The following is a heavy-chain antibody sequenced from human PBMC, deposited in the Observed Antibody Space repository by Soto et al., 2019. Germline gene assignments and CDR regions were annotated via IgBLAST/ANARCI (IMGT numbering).Heavy chain of an antibody. CDR3: ARDGHFDFWRDPGFDP. CDR2: LIPMFATA. J-gene: IGHJ5*02. CDR1: GGTFSSYT. Sequence: QVQLVQSGAEVKKPGSSVKVSCKASGGTFSSYTVNWVRQAPGQGLEWMGGLIPMFATAGYAQKFQGRLTITADESTNTAFMTLTSLRFEDTAIYYCARDGHFDFWRDPGFDPWGQGTLVTVSS. D-gene: IGHD3-3*01. V-gene: IGHV1-69*01.